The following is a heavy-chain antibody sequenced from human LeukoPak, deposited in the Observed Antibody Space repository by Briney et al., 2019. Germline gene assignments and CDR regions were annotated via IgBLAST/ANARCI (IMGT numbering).Heavy chain of an antibody. CDR3: ARGAPTRMDRFDP. D-gene: IGHD1-14*01. J-gene: IGHJ5*01. CDR2: INPNSGGT. CDR1: GYTFTGSY. Sequence: ASVKVSCKASGYTFTGSYMHWVRQAPGQGLEWMGWINPNSGGTNYAQKFQGRVTMTRDTSISTAYMELSRLRSDDTAVYYCARGAPTRMDRFDPWGQGTLVTVSS. V-gene: IGHV1-2*02.